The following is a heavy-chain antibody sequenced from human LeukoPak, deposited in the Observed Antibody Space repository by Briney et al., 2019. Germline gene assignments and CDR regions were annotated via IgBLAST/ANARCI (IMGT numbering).Heavy chain of an antibody. V-gene: IGHV4-39*07. Sequence: SETLSLTCTVSGGSISSSSYYWGWIRQPPGKGLQWIGSIHHSGSTYYNPSLKSRVTISVDTSKNQFSLELSSVTAADTAVYYCARTSSSGLVGGYYFDYWGQGTLVTVSS. CDR2: IHHSGST. D-gene: IGHD6-19*01. CDR1: GGSISSSSYY. CDR3: ARTSSSGLVGGYYFDY. J-gene: IGHJ4*02.